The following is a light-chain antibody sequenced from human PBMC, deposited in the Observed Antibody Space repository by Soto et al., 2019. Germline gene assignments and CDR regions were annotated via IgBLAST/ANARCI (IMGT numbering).Light chain of an antibody. CDR2: DAS. V-gene: IGKV3-11*01. J-gene: IGKJ5*01. CDR3: RQRSNWPIT. Sequence: EIVLTQSPATLSLSPGERATLSCRASQSVSSYLAWYQQKPGQAPRLLIYDASNRATGIPARFSGSGSGTAFSLTISSLEPEDFSVYYCRQRSNWPITFGQGTRLEIK. CDR1: QSVSSY.